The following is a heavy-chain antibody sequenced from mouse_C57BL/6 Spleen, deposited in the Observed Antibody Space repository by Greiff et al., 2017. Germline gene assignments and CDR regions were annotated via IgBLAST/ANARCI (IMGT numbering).Heavy chain of an antibody. D-gene: IGHD1-1*02. V-gene: IGHV1-19*01. CDR3: ARSGSYGAMDY. CDR2: INPYNGGT. CDR1: GYTFTDYY. Sequence: VQLQQSGPVLVKPGASVKMSCKASGYTFTDYYMNWVKQSHGKSLEWIGVINPYNGGTSYNQKFKGKATLTVDKSSSTAYMELNSLTSEDSAVYYCARSGSYGAMDYWGQGTSVTVSS. J-gene: IGHJ4*01.